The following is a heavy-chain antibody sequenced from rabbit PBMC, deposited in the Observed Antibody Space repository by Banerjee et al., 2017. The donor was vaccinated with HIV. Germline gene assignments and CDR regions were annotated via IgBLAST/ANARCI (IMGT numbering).Heavy chain of an antibody. Sequence: QSLEESGGDLVKPGASLTLTCTASGFSFSGTYYICWVRQAPGKGPEWIACIYNGDISTYYASWAKGRFTISKISSTTVTLQMTSLTAADTATYFCARGDYTAYAGDGWPYYFALWGPGTLVTVS. V-gene: IGHV1S40*01. D-gene: IGHD6-1*01. J-gene: IGHJ6*01. CDR2: IYNGDIST. CDR3: ARGDYTAYAGDGWPYYFAL. CDR1: GFSFSGTYY.